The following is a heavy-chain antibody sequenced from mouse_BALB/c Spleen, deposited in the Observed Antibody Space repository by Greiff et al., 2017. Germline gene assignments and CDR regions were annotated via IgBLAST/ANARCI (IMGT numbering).Heavy chain of an antibody. V-gene: IGHV1S81*02. CDR1: GYTFTSYW. CDR2: INPSNGRT. D-gene: IGHD2-2*01. CDR3: ARFGYDPLFDY. J-gene: IGHJ2*01. Sequence: QVQLKQPGAELVKPGASVKLSCKASGYTFTSYWMHWVKQRPGQGLEWIGEINPSNGRTNYNEKFKSKATLTVDKSSSTAYMQLSSLTSDDSAVYFCARFGYDPLFDYWGQGTTLTVSS.